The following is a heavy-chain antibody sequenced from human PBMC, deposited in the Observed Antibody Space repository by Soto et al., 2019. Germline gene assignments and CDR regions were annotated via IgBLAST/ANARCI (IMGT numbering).Heavy chain of an antibody. V-gene: IGHV4-59*01. D-gene: IGHD1-26*01. CDR1: GGSISSYY. J-gene: IGHJ5*02. CDR2: IYYSGST. Sequence: SETLSLTCTVSGGSISSYYWSWIRQPPGKGLEWIGYIYYSGSTNYNPSLKSRVTISVDTSKNQFSLKLSSVTAADTAVYYWARPTRPARGSSYWPAPGGQEPLVPAPS. CDR3: ARPTRPARGSSYWPAP.